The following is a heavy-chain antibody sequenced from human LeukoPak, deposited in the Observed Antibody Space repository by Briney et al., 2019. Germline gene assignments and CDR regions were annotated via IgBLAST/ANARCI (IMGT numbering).Heavy chain of an antibody. J-gene: IGHJ6*03. Sequence: GGSLRLSCAASGFTFSSYGMHWVRQAPGKGLEWVAFIRYDGSNKYYADSVKGRFTISRDNSKNTLYLQMNSLRAEDTAVYYCAKDGYYYADYYYMDVWGKGTTVTISS. CDR1: GFTFSSYG. CDR3: AKDGYYYADYYYMDV. CDR2: IRYDGSNK. D-gene: IGHD3-10*01. V-gene: IGHV3-30*02.